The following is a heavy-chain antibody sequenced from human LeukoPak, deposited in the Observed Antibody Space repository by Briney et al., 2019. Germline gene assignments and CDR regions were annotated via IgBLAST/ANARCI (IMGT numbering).Heavy chain of an antibody. CDR1: RFTFSTYW. J-gene: IGHJ3*02. CDR3: ARDAVHSGTGNTFDI. Sequence: PGGSLRLSCAASRFTFSTYWMSWVRQAPGKGLEWVANIKQDGSEKYYVDSVKGRFTISRDNAKNSLFLQMNSLRAEDTAVYYCARDAVHSGTGNTFDIWGQGTVVTVSS. V-gene: IGHV3-7*01. D-gene: IGHD6-13*01. CDR2: IKQDGSEK.